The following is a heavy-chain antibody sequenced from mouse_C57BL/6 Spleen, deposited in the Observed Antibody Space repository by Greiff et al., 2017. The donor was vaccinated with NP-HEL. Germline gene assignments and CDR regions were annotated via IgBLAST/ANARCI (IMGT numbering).Heavy chain of an antibody. J-gene: IGHJ3*01. Sequence: EESGPGLVKPSQSLSLTCSVTGYSITSGYYWNWIRQFPGNKLEWMGYISYDGSNNYNPSLKNRISITRDTSKNQFFLKLNSVTTEDTATYYCARRDGYYGFFAYWGQGTLVTVSA. CDR3: ARRDGYYGFFAY. CDR1: GYSITSGYY. D-gene: IGHD2-3*01. V-gene: IGHV3-6*01. CDR2: ISYDGSN.